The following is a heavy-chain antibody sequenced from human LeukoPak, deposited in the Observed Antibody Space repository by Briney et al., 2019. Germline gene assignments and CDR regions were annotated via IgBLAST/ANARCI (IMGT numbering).Heavy chain of an antibody. J-gene: IGHJ6*03. CDR2: IRYDGSNK. V-gene: IGHV3-30*02. Sequence: GGSLRLSCAASGFTFSSYGMHWVRQAPGKGLEWVAFIRYDGSNKYYADSVKGRFTISRDNSKNTLYLQMNSLRAEDTAVYYCAKGSGLKYCSSTSCPPGYMDVWGKGTTVTVSS. D-gene: IGHD2-2*01. CDR1: GFTFSSYG. CDR3: AKGSGLKYCSSTSCPPGYMDV.